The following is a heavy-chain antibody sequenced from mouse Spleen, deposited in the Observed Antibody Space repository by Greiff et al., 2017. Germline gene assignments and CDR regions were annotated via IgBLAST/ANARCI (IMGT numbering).Heavy chain of an antibody. J-gene: IGHJ2*01. D-gene: IGHD1-2*01. CDR1: GYTFTSYW. CDR2: IYPSDSET. CDR3: ASLLRPSFDY. V-gene: IGHV1-61*01. Sequence: QVQLQQPGAELVRPGSSVKLSCKASGYTFTSYWMDWVKQRPGQGLEWIGNIYPSDSETHYNQKFKDKATLTVDKSSSTAYMQLSSLTSEDSAVYYCASLLRPSFDYWGQGTTLTVSS.